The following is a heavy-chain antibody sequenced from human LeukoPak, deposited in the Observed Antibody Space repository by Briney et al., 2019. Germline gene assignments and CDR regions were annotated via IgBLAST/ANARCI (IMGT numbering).Heavy chain of an antibody. CDR1: GYTFTSYG. D-gene: IGHD3-22*01. J-gene: IGHJ4*02. Sequence: ASVKVSCKASGYTFTSYGISWVRQAPGQGLEWMGWISAYNGNTNYAQKLQGRVTMTTDTSTSTVYMELRSLRSDDTAVYYCAREDSSGYQPFDYWGQGTLVTVSP. CDR3: AREDSSGYQPFDY. CDR2: ISAYNGNT. V-gene: IGHV1-18*01.